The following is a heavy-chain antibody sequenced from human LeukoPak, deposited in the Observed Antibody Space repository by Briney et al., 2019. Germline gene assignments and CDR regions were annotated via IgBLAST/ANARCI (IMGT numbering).Heavy chain of an antibody. J-gene: IGHJ4*02. CDR2: INHSGST. Sequence: SETLSLTCAVYGGSFSGYYWSWIRQPPGKGLEWIGEINHSGSTNYNPSLKSRVTISVDTSKNQFSLKLSSVTAADTAVYYCARAPPFDYWGQGTLVTVSP. CDR3: ARAPPFDY. CDR1: GGSFSGYY. V-gene: IGHV4-34*01.